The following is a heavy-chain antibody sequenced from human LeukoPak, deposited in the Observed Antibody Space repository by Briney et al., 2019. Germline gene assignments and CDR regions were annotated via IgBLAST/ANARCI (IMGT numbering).Heavy chain of an antibody. CDR3: AREMGGDYGSGTFLDF. CDR2: ISSGGDTK. Sequence: PGGSLRLSCAASEFVFSDYYMSWVRQAPGKGLEWVSYISSGGDTKYYADSVKGRFTISRDNAKNSLYLQMNNLRAEDTAVYYCAREMGGDYGSGTFLDFWGQGNMVTVSS. D-gene: IGHD3-10*01. V-gene: IGHV3-11*01. J-gene: IGHJ4*02. CDR1: EFVFSDYY.